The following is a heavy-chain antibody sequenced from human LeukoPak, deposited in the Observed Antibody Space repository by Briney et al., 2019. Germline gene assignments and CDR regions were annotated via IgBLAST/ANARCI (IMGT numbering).Heavy chain of an antibody. Sequence: ASVTVSCKASGYTFTSYGISWVRQAPGQGLEWMGWISTYNGNTNYAQKFQGRVTMTTDTSTSTAYMELRSLRSDDTAVYYCARPAYCGGDCFTSKNWYFDLWGRGTLVTVSS. J-gene: IGHJ2*01. CDR1: GYTFTSYG. D-gene: IGHD2-21*02. CDR3: ARPAYCGGDCFTSKNWYFDL. V-gene: IGHV1-18*01. CDR2: ISTYNGNT.